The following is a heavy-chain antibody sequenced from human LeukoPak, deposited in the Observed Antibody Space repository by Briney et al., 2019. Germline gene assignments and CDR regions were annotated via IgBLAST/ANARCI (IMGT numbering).Heavy chain of an antibody. CDR3: ARRAGWYFDL. CDR2: ISAYNGNT. D-gene: IGHD6-19*01. V-gene: IGHV1-18*04. J-gene: IGHJ2*01. Sequence: ASVKVSCKASGYTFTDYYIHWMRQAPGQGLEWMGWISAYNGNTNYAQKLQGRVTMTTDTSTSTAYMELRSLRSDDTAVYYCARRAGWYFDLWGRGTLVTVSS. CDR1: GYTFTDYY.